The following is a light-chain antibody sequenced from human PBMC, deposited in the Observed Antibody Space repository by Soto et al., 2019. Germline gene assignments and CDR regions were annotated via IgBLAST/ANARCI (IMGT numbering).Light chain of an antibody. J-gene: IGLJ3*02. CDR1: SSNIGTNT. CDR2: SFN. V-gene: IGLV1-44*01. CDR3: AAWDDSLNGWV. Sequence: QSVLTQPPSESGTPGQRVTISCSGSSSNIGTNTVTWYQQLTGAAPRLLIDSFNQGHSGVADRFSGSKSGTSASLAISGLQAEDEGDYYCAAWDDSLNGWVFGGGTKLTVL.